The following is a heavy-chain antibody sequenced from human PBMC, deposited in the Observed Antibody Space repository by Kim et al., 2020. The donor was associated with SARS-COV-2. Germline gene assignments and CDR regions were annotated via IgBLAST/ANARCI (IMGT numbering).Heavy chain of an antibody. D-gene: IGHD3-10*01. J-gene: IGHJ6*01. V-gene: IGHV4-4*07. CDR2: IYTSEST. CDR3: ASTLSPYYYGSGFLYGMDV. CDR1: GGSISSYY. Sequence: SETLSLTCTVSGGSISSYYCSWIWMPHRPGMERIGRIYTSESTNYNHSLYRRVPMSVATYKNKFSLKLSSVTAAATAASCCASTLSPYYYGSGFLYGMDV.